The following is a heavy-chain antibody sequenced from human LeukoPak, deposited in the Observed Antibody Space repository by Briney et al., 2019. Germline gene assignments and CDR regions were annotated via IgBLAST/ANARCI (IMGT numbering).Heavy chain of an antibody. D-gene: IGHD3-22*01. CDR2: IYRGGST. J-gene: IGHJ5*02. CDR3: AREIGGYYDSSGYLVDP. V-gene: IGHV3-66*02. Sequence: TGGSLRLSCAASGFTVSSNYMSWVRQAPGKGLEWVSVIYRGGSTYYADSVKGRFTISRDNSKNTLYLQMNSLRAEDTAVYYCAREIGGYYDSSGYLVDPWGQGTLVTVSS. CDR1: GFTVSSNY.